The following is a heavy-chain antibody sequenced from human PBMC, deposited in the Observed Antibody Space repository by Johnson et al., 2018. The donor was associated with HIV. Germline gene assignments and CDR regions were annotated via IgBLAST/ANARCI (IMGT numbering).Heavy chain of an antibody. V-gene: IGHV3-64*01. CDR3: ARRAHDAFDI. CDR2: ISSDGGSS. Sequence: VQLVESGGGVVQPGRSLRLSCAASGFTFSSYAMHWVRQAPGKGLEYVSAISSDGGSSYSANSVKGRFTISRDNSKNTLFLQMGSLRAEDMAVYYCARRAHDAFDIWGQGTLVTVSS. CDR1: GFTFSSYA. J-gene: IGHJ3*02.